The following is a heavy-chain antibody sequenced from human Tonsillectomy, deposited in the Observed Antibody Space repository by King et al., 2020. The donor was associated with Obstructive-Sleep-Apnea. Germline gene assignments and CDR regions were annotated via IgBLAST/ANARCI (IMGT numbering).Heavy chain of an antibody. D-gene: IGHD1-26*01. Sequence: VQLVESGGTLVRPGGSLRLSCAASGFTFSDYYISWVRQAPGKGLEWISYISSTCDNIWYSDSVNGRFSGSMANAKNSLYLQMNSLRDEDTAVYYCAKDMGVGGAFHYWGQGTLVTVSS. CDR2: ISSTCDNI. J-gene: IGHJ4*02. CDR1: GFTFSDYY. CDR3: AKDMGVGGAFHY. V-gene: IGHV3-11*01.